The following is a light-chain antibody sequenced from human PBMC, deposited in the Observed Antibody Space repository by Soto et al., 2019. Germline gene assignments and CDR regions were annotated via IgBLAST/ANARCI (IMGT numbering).Light chain of an antibody. CDR3: SSYTNSSPFV. J-gene: IGLJ1*01. CDR2: DVS. V-gene: IGLV2-14*01. CDR1: SSDVGGYNY. Sequence: QSALTQPASVSGSPGQSITISSTGTSSDVGGYNYVSWYQQHPGKAPKLMIYDVSNWPSGVSTRFSGSKSGNTASLTISGLQAEDEADYYCSSYTNSSPFVFGTGTKLTVL.